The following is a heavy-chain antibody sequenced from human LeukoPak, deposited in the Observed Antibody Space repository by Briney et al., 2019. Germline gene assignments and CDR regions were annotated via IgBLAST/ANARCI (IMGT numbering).Heavy chain of an antibody. CDR2: INAGNGNT. CDR3: VSGGIAAAGAFDY. J-gene: IGHJ4*02. D-gene: IGHD6-13*01. CDR1: GDTFTSYA. V-gene: IGHV1-3*01. Sequence: GASVKASCKASGDTFTSYAMHWVRQAPGHRLEWMGWINAGNGNTKYSQKFQGRVTITRDTSASTAYMELSSLRSEDTAVYYCVSGGIAAAGAFDYWGQGTLVTVSS.